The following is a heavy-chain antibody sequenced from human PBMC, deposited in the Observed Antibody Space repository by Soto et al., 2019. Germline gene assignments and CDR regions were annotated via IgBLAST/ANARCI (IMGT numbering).Heavy chain of an antibody. V-gene: IGHV4-59*01. CDR2: IYYSGST. D-gene: IGHD6-13*01. J-gene: IGHJ6*02. CDR1: GGSISSYY. Sequence: PSETLSLTCTVSGGSISSYYWSWIRQPPGKGLEWIGYIYYSGSTNYNPSLKSRVTISVDTSKNQFSLKLSSVTAADTAVYYCARDGPYSSSWYGSYYYGMDVWGQGTTVTVS. CDR3: ARDGPYSSSWYGSYYYGMDV.